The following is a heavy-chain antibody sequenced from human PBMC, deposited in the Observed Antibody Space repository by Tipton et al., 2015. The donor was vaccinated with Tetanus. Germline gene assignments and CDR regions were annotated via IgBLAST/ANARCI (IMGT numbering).Heavy chain of an antibody. D-gene: IGHD6-13*01. J-gene: IGHJ4*02. CDR2: INHSGST. V-gene: IGHV4-39*07. Sequence: TLSLTCTVSGGSISSSSYYWGWIRQPPGKGLEWIGEINHSGSTNYNPSLKSRVTISVDTSKNQFSLKLSSVTAADTAVYYCARRYYRGIAAATFDYWGQGTLVTVSS. CDR1: GGSISSSSYY. CDR3: ARRYYRGIAAATFDY.